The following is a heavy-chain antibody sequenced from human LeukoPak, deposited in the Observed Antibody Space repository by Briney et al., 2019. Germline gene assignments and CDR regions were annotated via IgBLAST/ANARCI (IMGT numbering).Heavy chain of an antibody. V-gene: IGHV3-23*01. J-gene: IGHJ3*02. CDR3: AKDRVVHGRWDAFDI. D-gene: IGHD3-10*01. CDR2: LGNSGSTT. CDR1: GFTFSSYA. Sequence: PGGSLRLSCAASGFTFSSYAMSWVRQAPGKGLDWVSTLGNSGSTTYYADPVKGRCTISRDSCKNPLYLQMNSLKAEDTAVYYCAKDRVVHGRWDAFDIWGQGTMVTVSS.